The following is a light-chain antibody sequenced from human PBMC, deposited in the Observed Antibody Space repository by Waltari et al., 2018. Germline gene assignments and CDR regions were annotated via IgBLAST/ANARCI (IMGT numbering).Light chain of an antibody. CDR2: EGT. Sequence: QSALTQPASVSGSPGQSIPISCTGSTSDVGGYTLVSWSRQFPNKAPQLIIYEGTRRPAGFSSRCSASKSGNTASLTISGLQAEDEALYICSSYARSDNSVLFGGGTQLSVL. V-gene: IGLV2-23*01. J-gene: IGLJ2*01. CDR3: SSYARSDNSVL. CDR1: TSDVGGYTL.